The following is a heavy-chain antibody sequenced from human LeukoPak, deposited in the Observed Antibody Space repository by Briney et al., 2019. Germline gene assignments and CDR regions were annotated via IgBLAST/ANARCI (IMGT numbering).Heavy chain of an antibody. V-gene: IGHV4-39*01. CDR1: GGSISSSSYY. J-gene: IGHJ4*02. CDR3: ARGLDYYGSGRVGYFDY. CDR2: ISYSGST. Sequence: SETLSLTCTVSGGSISSSSYYWGWIRQPPGKGLEWIGTISYSGSTYYNPSLKSRVTISIDTSKNQFSLKLSSVTAADTAVYYCARGLDYYGSGRVGYFDYWGQGTLVTVSS. D-gene: IGHD3-10*01.